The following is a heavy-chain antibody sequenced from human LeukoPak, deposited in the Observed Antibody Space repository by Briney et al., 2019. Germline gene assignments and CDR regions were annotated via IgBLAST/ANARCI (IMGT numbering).Heavy chain of an antibody. CDR2: IYYSGST. Sequence: SETLSLTCSVSGDSISDYYWSWIWQPPGRGLEWIGSIYYSGSTNYNPSLKSRLTISVDTSKNQFSLKLSSVTTADTAVYFCARAGYGSTWFQIWGRGTLVTVSS. J-gene: IGHJ1*01. CDR1: GDSISDYY. D-gene: IGHD6-13*01. CDR3: ARAGYGSTWFQI. V-gene: IGHV4-59*01.